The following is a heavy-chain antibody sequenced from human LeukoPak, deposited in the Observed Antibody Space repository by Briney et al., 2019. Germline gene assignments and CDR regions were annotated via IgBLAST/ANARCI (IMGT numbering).Heavy chain of an antibody. CDR2: ISWDNNSI. V-gene: IGHV3-9*01. Sequence: GGSLRLSCAASGFTFDQSAMHWVRQAQGKGLQWVSGISWDNNSIIYADSVKGRFTISRDNAKNSLYLQMNSLRADDTALYYCAKAVAAPGAFDIWGQGTVVTVSS. J-gene: IGHJ3*02. CDR1: GFTFDQSA. D-gene: IGHD6-19*01. CDR3: AKAVAAPGAFDI.